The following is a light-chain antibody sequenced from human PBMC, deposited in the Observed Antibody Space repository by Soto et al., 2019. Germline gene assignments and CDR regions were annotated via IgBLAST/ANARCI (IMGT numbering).Light chain of an antibody. Sequence: DIHMTHSPSSRSSSVVYIFTFTCLASQDIGHSLAWYQQKPGKPIQLLIYGASTLHSGVPSRFSGSGSGTDFTLTISSLQPEDVATYYCQKYDSAPLTFGGGTKVDI. CDR2: GAS. CDR1: QDIGHS. J-gene: IGKJ4*01. CDR3: QKYDSAPLT. V-gene: IGKV1-27*01.